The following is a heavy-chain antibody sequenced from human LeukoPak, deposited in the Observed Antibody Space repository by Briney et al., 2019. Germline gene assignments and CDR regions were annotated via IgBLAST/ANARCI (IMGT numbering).Heavy chain of an antibody. CDR3: ARTEYYDTTGPFDY. V-gene: IGHV3-64*01. CDR2: ISSNGGST. D-gene: IGHD3-22*01. J-gene: IGHJ4*02. CDR1: GFTFSTYT. Sequence: GGSLRLSCAASGFTFSTYTMHWVRQAPGKGLEYVSAISSNGGSTYYANSVKGRFTISRDNSKSTLYLQMGSLRAEDMAVYYCARTEYYDTTGPFDYWGQGTLVTVSS.